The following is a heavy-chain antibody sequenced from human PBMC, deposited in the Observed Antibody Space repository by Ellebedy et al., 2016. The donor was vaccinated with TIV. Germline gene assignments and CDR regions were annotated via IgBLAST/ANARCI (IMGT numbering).Heavy chain of an antibody. J-gene: IGHJ6*03. Sequence: GGSLRLXXKGSGYSFTSYWIGWVRQMPGKGLEWMGIIYPGDSDTRYSPSFQGQVTISADKSISTAYLQWSSLKASDTAMYYCARPSPTAYYMDVWGKGTTVTVSS. CDR3: ARPSPTAYYMDV. V-gene: IGHV5-51*01. CDR2: IYPGDSDT. CDR1: GYSFTSYW.